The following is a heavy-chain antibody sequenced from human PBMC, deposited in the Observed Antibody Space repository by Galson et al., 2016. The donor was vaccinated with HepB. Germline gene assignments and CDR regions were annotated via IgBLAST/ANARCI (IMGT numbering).Heavy chain of an antibody. V-gene: IGHV3-33*01. J-gene: IGHJ4*02. CDR3: ARGVGLDY. D-gene: IGHD1-26*01. Sequence: SLRLSCAASGFTFSSYGMHWVRQAPGKGLEWVAVIWYDGSNKYYAGSVKGRFTISRDNSKNTLYLQMNSLSADDTAVFYCARGVGLDYWGQGTLVTVSS. CDR1: GFTFSSYG. CDR2: IWYDGSNK.